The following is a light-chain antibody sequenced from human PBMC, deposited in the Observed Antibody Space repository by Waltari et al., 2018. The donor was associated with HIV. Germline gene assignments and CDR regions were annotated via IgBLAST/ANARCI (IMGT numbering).Light chain of an antibody. CDR3: SSYAGSRDV. V-gene: IGLV2-8*01. CDR1: SRDVGGYNY. CDR2: EVS. J-gene: IGLJ1*01. Sequence: QSALTQPPSASGSPGQSVTISCTGTSRDVGGYNYVSWYQQHPGKAPKLMIYEVSKRPSGVPDRFFGSKSGNTASLTVSGLQAEDEADYYCSSYAGSRDVFGTGTKVTVL.